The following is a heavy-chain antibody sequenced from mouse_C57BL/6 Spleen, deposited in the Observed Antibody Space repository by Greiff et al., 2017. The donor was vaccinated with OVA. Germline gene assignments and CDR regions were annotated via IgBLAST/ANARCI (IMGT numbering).Heavy chain of an antibody. J-gene: IGHJ2*01. V-gene: IGHV1-52*01. D-gene: IGHD1-1*01. Sequence: QVQLQQSGAELVRPGSSVKLSCKASGYTFTSYWMHWVKQRPIQGLEWIGNIDPSDSETHYNQKFKDKATLTVDKSSSTAYMQLSSLTSEDSAVYYCARSRITTVVAGFDYWGQGTTLTVSS. CDR1: GYTFTSYW. CDR2: IDPSDSET. CDR3: ARSRITTVVAGFDY.